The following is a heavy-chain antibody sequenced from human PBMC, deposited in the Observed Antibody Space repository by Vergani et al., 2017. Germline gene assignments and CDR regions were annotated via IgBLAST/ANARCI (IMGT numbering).Heavy chain of an antibody. V-gene: IGHV5-51*01. J-gene: IGHJ6*03. CDR2: IYPGDSDT. D-gene: IGHD2-2*01. CDR1: GYSFTIYW. CDR3: ARHLHCSSTSCSGIYYMDV. Sequence: EVQLVQSGAEVNKPGESLKISCKGSGYSFTIYWIGWVRQMPGKGLEWMGIIYPGDSDTRYSPSFQGQVTISADKSISTAYLQWSSLKASDTAMYYCARHLHCSSTSCSGIYYMDVWGKGTTVTVSS.